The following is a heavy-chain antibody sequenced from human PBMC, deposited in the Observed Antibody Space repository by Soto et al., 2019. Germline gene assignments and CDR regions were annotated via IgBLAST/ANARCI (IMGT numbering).Heavy chain of an antibody. D-gene: IGHD5-12*01. CDR2: IIPIFGTA. CDR1: GGTFSSYA. Sequence: SVKVSCKASGGTFSSYAISWVRQAPGQGLEWMGGIIPIFGTANYAQKFQGRVTITADESTSTAYMELSSLRSEDTAVYYCARSDIVATIHYYGMDVWGQGTTVTVSS. V-gene: IGHV1-69*13. CDR3: ARSDIVATIHYYGMDV. J-gene: IGHJ6*02.